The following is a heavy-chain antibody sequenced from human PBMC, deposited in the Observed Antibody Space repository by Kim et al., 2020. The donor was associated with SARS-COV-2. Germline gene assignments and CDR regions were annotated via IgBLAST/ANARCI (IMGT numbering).Heavy chain of an antibody. CDR2: IYYSGST. V-gene: IGHV4-31*03. D-gene: IGHD2-2*01. J-gene: IGHJ5*02. CDR1: GGSISSGGYY. CDR3: ASSPIVPLVVVPWFDP. Sequence: SETLSLTCTVSGGSISSGGYYWSWIRQHPGKGLEWIGYIYYSGSTYYNPSLKSRVTISVDTSKNQFSLKLSSVTAADTAVYYCASSPIVPLVVVPWFDPWGQGTLVTVSS.